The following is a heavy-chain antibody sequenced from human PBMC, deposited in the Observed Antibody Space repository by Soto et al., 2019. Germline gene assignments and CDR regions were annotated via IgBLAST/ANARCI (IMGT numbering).Heavy chain of an antibody. J-gene: IGHJ3*02. D-gene: IGHD3-16*01. V-gene: IGHV3-23*01. CDR2: ISGSGVLT. Sequence: AGGSVRLSCVASGFPFSSYAMSWVRQTPGQGLEWVSGISGSGVLTYYADSVKGRFTISRDNSNNTLSLQVHSLRVEDTAVYFCAKGGYYSVFDIWGQGTMVTVSS. CDR1: GFPFSSYA. CDR3: AKGGYYSVFDI.